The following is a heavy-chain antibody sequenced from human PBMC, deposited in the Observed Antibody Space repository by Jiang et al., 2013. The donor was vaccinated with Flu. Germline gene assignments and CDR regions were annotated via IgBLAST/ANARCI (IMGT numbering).Heavy chain of an antibody. J-gene: IGHJ4*02. Sequence: KASGYTFTSYAMNWVRQVPGQGLEWMGWINTNTGNPTYAQGFTGRFVFSLDTSVSTAYLQISSLKAEDTAVYYCARSQTRTYYYDSSGYKGDDYWGQGTLVTVSS. CDR1: GYTFTSYA. CDR3: ARSQTRTYYYDSSGYKGDDY. V-gene: IGHV7-4-1*02. CDR2: INTNTGNP. D-gene: IGHD3-22*01.